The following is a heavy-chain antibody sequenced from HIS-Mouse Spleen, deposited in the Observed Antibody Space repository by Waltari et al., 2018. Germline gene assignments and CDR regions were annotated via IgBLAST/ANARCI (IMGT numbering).Heavy chain of an antibody. CDR2: IYYGGST. CDR1: GGSISSSRYS. J-gene: IGHJ2*01. V-gene: IGHV4-39*07. D-gene: IGHD6-13*01. CDR3: AREIPYSSSWYDWYFDL. Sequence: QLQLQESGPGLVKPSETLSLTCTVSGGSISSSRYSWGGLRQPPGKGLEWIGSIYYGGSTYYNPSLKSRVTISVDTSKNQFSLKLSSVTAADTAVYYCAREIPYSSSWYDWYFDLWGRGTLVTVSS.